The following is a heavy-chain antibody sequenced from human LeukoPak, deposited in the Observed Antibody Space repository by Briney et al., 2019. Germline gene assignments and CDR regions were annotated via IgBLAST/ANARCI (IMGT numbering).Heavy chain of an antibody. J-gene: IGHJ4*02. Sequence: GGSLRLSCAASGFTFSNYSMNWVRQAPGKGLEWVSYISSGGAAIYYADFVRGRFSISRDNVKNSLYQEMNSLRAEDTAVYYCASLHQRAAANWGQGTLVTVSS. CDR2: ISSGGAAI. CDR3: ASLHQRAAAN. V-gene: IGHV3-48*04. D-gene: IGHD6-13*01. CDR1: GFTFSNYS.